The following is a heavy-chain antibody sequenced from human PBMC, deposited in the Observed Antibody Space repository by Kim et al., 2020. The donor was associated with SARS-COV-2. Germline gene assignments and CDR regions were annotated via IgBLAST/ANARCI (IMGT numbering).Heavy chain of an antibody. CDR1: GYTFTSYA. D-gene: IGHD4-4*01. CDR3: VRDMNPTVYDY. CDR2: VNAANDQT. V-gene: IGHV1-3*01. J-gene: IGHJ4*02. Sequence: ASVKVSCKASGYTFTSYAMNWVRQAPGQTLEWMGWVNAANDQTKYSQKFQGRITISRDTSANTAYMELRSLTTKDTAFYYCVRDMNPTVYDYWGQGTLVTVSS.